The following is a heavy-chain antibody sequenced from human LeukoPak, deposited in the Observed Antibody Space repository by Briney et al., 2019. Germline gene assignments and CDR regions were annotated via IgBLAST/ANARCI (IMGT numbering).Heavy chain of an antibody. Sequence: SATLSLTCTVSGDSINDHYWSWIRPPPQGGLEWIAYIYSSVSTNDNPSLKSSVTISLYTSESQFSLKLTSVTAAAVGVYYGARQRCSGGSCYRVDQLYYRDFWGKGTMVTVSS. V-gene: IGHV4-4*09. CDR3: ARQRCSGGSCYRVDQLYYRDF. J-gene: IGHJ6*03. CDR2: IYSSVST. CDR1: GDSINDHY. D-gene: IGHD2-15*01.